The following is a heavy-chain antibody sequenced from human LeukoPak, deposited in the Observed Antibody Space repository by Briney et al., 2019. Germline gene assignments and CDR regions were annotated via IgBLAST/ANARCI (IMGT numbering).Heavy chain of an antibody. CDR1: GGTFSSYA. CDR3: ATLRDLWYFDL. CDR2: IIPIFGTA. V-gene: IGHV1-69*05. Sequence: GASVKVSCKASGGTFSSYAISWVRQAPGQGLEWMGRIIPIFGTANYAQKFQGRVTITTDESTSTAYMELSSLRSEDTAVYYCATLRDLWYFDLWGRGTLVTVSS. J-gene: IGHJ2*01.